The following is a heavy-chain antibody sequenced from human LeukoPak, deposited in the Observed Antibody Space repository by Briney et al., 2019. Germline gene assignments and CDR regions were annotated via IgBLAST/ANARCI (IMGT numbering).Heavy chain of an antibody. D-gene: IGHD2-2*01. J-gene: IGHJ6*04. CDR1: GGSISSYY. CDR3: ARDSYCSSTSCLDV. CDR2: IYTSGST. Sequence: SETLSLTYTVSGGSISSYYWSWIRQPAGKGLEWIGRIYTSGSTNYNPSLKSRVTMSVDTSKNQFSLKLSSVTAADTAVYYCARDSYCSSTSCLDVWGKGTTVTVSS. V-gene: IGHV4-4*07.